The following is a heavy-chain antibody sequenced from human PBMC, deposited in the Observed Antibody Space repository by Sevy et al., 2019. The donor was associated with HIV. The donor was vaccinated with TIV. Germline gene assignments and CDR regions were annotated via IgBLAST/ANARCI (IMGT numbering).Heavy chain of an antibody. D-gene: IGHD2-15*01. Sequence: SETLSLTCVVSGGSISSSNWWSWFRQPPGKGLEWIGEISDSGRTNYNPSLNTRVTISMDKSNNRFFLKLTSVTAADTAVYYCARELSTPNFDFWGQGALVTVPS. CDR1: GGSISSSNW. CDR2: ISDSGRT. V-gene: IGHV4-4*02. J-gene: IGHJ4*02. CDR3: ARELSTPNFDF.